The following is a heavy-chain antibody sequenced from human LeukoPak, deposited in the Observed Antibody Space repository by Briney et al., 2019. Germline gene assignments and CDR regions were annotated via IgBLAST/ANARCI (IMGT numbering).Heavy chain of an antibody. CDR1: GFTFSSYS. J-gene: IGHJ3*02. Sequence: GGSLRLSCAASGFTFSSYSMNWVRQAPGKGLEWVSSISSSSRYISYADSVKGRFTISRDNAKNSLYLQMNSLRAEDTAVYYCARDPGMSGDAFDIWGQGAMVTVSS. V-gene: IGHV3-21*01. D-gene: IGHD1-14*01. CDR3: ARDPGMSGDAFDI. CDR2: ISSSSRYI.